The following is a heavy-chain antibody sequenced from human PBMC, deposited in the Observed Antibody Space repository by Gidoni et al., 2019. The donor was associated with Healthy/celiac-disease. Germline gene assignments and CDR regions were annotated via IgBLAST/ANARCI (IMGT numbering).Heavy chain of an antibody. Sequence: EVQLLESGGGLVQPGGSLSLSCAASGFTFSSYAMSWVRQAPGKGLEWVSAISGSGGSTYYADSVKGRFTISRDNSKNTLYLQMNSLRAEDTAVYYCAKDPDDYGDSSGWFDPWGQGTLVTVSS. CDR2: ISGSGGST. J-gene: IGHJ5*02. V-gene: IGHV3-23*01. D-gene: IGHD4-17*01. CDR1: GFTFSSYA. CDR3: AKDPDDYGDSSGWFDP.